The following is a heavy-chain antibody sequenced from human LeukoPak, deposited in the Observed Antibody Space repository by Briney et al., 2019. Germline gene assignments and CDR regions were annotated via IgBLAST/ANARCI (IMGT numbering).Heavy chain of an antibody. Sequence: GASVKVSCKASGYTFTSYDINWVRRATGQGLEWMGWMNPNSGNTGYAQKFQGRVTITRNTSISTAYMELSSLRSEDTAVYYCARGRYYDFWSGYYPTYYFDYWGQGTLVTVSS. V-gene: IGHV1-8*03. CDR2: MNPNSGNT. CDR3: ARGRYYDFWSGYYPTYYFDY. J-gene: IGHJ4*02. D-gene: IGHD3-3*01. CDR1: GYTFTSYD.